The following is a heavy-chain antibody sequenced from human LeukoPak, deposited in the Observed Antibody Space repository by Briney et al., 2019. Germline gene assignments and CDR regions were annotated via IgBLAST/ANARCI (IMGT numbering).Heavy chain of an antibody. V-gene: IGHV4-30-4*08. CDR1: GGSISSGDYY. Sequence: SETLSLTCTVSGGSISSGDYYWSWVRQPPGKGLEWIGYIYYSGSTYYNPSLKSRVTISVDTSKNQFSLKLSSVTAADTVVYYCARTVVVVVPAAMVFDYWGQGTLVTVSS. J-gene: IGHJ4*02. CDR2: IYYSGST. CDR3: ARTVVVVVPAAMVFDY. D-gene: IGHD2-2*01.